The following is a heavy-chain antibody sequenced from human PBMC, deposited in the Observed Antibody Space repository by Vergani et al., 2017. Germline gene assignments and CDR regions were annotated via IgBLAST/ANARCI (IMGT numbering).Heavy chain of an antibody. CDR2: INPNSGGT. Sequence: QVQLVQSGAEVKKPGASVKVSCKASGYTFTGYYMHWVRQAPGQGLEWMGWINPNSGGTNYAQKFQGRVTMTRDTSINTAYMELSRLRSDDTAVYYCARDPAERGAYCGGDCYDNYWGQGTLVTVSS. J-gene: IGHJ4*02. CDR1: GYTFTGYY. V-gene: IGHV1-2*02. CDR3: ARDPAERGAYCGGDCYDNY. D-gene: IGHD2-21*02.